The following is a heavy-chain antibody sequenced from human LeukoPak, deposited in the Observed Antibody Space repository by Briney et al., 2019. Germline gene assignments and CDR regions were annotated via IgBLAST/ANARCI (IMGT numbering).Heavy chain of an antibody. CDR1: GGSISSYY. D-gene: IGHD3-10*01. Sequence: PSETLSLTCTVSGGSISSYYWSWIRQPPGKGLEWIGYIYYSGSTNYNPSLKSRVTISVDTSKNQFSLKLSSVTAADTAVYYCARRGRGSGSYYKSYYFDYWGQGTLVTVSS. CDR3: ARRGRGSGSYYKSYYFDY. CDR2: IYYSGST. V-gene: IGHV4-59*12. J-gene: IGHJ4*02.